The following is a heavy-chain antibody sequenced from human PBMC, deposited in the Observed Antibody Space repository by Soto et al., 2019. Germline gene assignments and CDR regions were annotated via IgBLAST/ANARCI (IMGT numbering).Heavy chain of an antibody. J-gene: IGHJ4*02. V-gene: IGHV3-21*01. D-gene: IGHD4-4*01. CDR2: ISTSSSYI. CDR1: GFTFSSYS. CDR3: SRGLCSNYLPKTMFNY. Sequence: GRSLRLSCAASGFTFSSYSMNWVRQAPGKGLERVSSISTSSSYIYYADPVKGRFTISRDTAKNSLYLQMNSLCAADPAVYYCSRGLCSNYLPKTMFNYWPQGSLVTVSS.